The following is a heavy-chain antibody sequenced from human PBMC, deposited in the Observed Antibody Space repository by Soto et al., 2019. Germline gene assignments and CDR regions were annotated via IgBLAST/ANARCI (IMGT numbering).Heavy chain of an antibody. Sequence: PSETLSLTCTVSGASNSSYYWSWIRQSPGKGLEWIGYMSYSGSTTYNPSLKSRVTISVHTSNNQFSLDLNSVTAADTAVYYCARTEMATISEFAFDIWGQGTMV. CDR3: ARTEMATISEFAFDI. CDR2: MSYSGST. J-gene: IGHJ3*02. CDR1: GASNSSYY. D-gene: IGHD5-12*01. V-gene: IGHV4-59*01.